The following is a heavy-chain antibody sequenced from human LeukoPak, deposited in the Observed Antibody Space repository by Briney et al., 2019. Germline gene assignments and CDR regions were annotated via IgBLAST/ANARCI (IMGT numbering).Heavy chain of an antibody. CDR3: ARGAA. CDR1: GGSVSSDNSY. V-gene: IGHV4-61*01. CDR2: ISYSGST. Sequence: SETLSLTCIVSGGSVSSDNSYWSWIRQPPGKGLEWIGYISYSGSTSYNPSLKSRVTISVDTSKNQFSLKLSSVTAADTATYYCARGAAWGQGTLVTVSS. J-gene: IGHJ5*02.